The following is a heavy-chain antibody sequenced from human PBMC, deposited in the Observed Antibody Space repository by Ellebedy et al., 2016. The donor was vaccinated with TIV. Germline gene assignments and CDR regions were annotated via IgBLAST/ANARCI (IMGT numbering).Heavy chain of an antibody. V-gene: IGHV3-23*01. CDR1: GFTFGSYA. J-gene: IGHJ4*02. CDR3: ARKLNEWDS. D-gene: IGHD3-3*01. CDR2: VSGSGAGT. Sequence: GESPKISCAASGFTFGSYAMSWVRQTAGKGLEWISGVSGSGAGTFYADSVKGRFTISRDNSRNTLSLQMDSLRVEDTGIYFCARKLNEWDSWGQGTLVTVSS.